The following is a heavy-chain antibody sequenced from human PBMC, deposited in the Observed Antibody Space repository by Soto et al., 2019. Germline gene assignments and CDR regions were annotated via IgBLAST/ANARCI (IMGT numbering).Heavy chain of an antibody. Sequence: GESLKISCKGSGYSFTSYWIAWVRQMPGQGLEWMGVIYPGDSSSRYSPSFQGQVTFSADKSISTAYLHWSSLKASDTALYYCATCHYYGSCLDAFDIWRQVTMVTVSS. J-gene: IGHJ3*02. D-gene: IGHD3-10*01. CDR3: ATCHYYGSCLDAFDI. CDR1: GYSFTSYW. CDR2: IYPGDSSS. V-gene: IGHV5-51*01.